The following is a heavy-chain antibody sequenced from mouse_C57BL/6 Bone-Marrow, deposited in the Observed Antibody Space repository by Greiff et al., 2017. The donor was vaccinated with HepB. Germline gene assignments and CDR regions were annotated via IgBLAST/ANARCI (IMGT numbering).Heavy chain of an antibody. CDR3: AIPSYYYGSSYVGFDY. V-gene: IGHV1-74*01. J-gene: IGHJ2*01. CDR2: IHPSDSDT. Sequence: QVQLQQPGAELVKPGASVKVSCKASGYTFTSYWMHWVKQRPGQGLEWIGRIHPSDSDTNYNQKFKGKATLTVDKSSSTAYMQLSSLTSEDSAVYYCAIPSYYYGSSYVGFDYWGQGTTLTVSS. CDR1: GYTFTSYW. D-gene: IGHD1-1*01.